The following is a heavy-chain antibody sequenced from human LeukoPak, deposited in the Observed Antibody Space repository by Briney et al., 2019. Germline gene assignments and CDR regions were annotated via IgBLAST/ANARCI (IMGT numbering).Heavy chain of an antibody. D-gene: IGHD1-26*01. CDR2: INPNSGGT. J-gene: IGHJ4*02. V-gene: IGHV1-2*02. CDR1: GYTFTGYY. CDR3: ARGAWYSGSYSLDY. Sequence: ASVKVSCKASGYTFTGYYMHWVRQAPGQGLEWMGWINPNSGGTNYAQKFQGRVTMTRDTSISTAYMELSGLRSDDTAVYYCARGAWYSGSYSLDYWGQGTLVTVSS.